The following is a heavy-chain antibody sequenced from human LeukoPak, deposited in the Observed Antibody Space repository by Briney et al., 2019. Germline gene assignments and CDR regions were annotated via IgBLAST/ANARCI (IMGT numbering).Heavy chain of an antibody. J-gene: IGHJ4*02. V-gene: IGHV3-7*01. CDR1: GFTFSGHW. D-gene: IGHD6-13*01. Sequence: PGGTLRLTCAASGFTFSGHWMSWLRQAPGKGLEWVANINQGGSDKYYVVSVKGTFTTARDNANNYLDLQMHSLRGADTALYYRTRERWRAKDDWGQGTLVTVSS. CDR2: INQGGSDK. CDR3: TRERWRAKDD.